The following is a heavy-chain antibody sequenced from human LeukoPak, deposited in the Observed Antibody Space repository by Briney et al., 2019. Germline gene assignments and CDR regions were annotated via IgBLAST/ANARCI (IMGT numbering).Heavy chain of an antibody. CDR1: GVSFSGYY. V-gene: IGHV4-34*01. D-gene: IGHD5-18*01. CDR3: ESARYSYGTYFDY. J-gene: IGHJ4*02. Sequence: SETLSLTCTVYGVSFSGYYWSWIGQPPGKGLEWFGEINHSGSTNYNPSLKSRVTISVDTSKNQFSLKLSSVTAADTAVYYCESARYSYGTYFDYWGQGTLVTVSS. CDR2: INHSGST.